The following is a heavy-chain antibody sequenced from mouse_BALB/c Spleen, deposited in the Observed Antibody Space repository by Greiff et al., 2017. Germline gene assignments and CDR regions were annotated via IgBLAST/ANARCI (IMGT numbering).Heavy chain of an antibody. CDR2: IRNKANGYTT. J-gene: IGHJ3*01. CDR3: ARDDYDDGWFAY. D-gene: IGHD2-4*01. V-gene: IGHV7-3*02. CDR1: GFTFTDYY. Sequence: EVKLVESGGGLVQPGGSLRLSCATSGFTFTDYYMSWVRQPPGKALEWLGFIRNKANGYTTEYSASVKGRFTISRDNSQSILYLQMNTLRAEDSATYYCARDDYDDGWFAYWGQGTLVTVSA.